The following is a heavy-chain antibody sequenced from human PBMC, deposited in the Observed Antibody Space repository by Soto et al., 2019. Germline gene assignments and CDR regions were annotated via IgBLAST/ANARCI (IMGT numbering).Heavy chain of an antibody. V-gene: IGHV3-21*01. Sequence: EVQLVESGGGLVKPGGSLRLSCAASGFTFSSYSMNWVRQAPGKGLEWVSSISSSSSYIYYADSVKGRFTISRDNAKNSLYLQMNSLRAEDTAVCYCARRGMGSYGLDYWGQGTLVTVSS. J-gene: IGHJ4*02. CDR3: ARRGMGSYGLDY. CDR2: ISSSSSYI. CDR1: GFTFSSYS. D-gene: IGHD5-18*01.